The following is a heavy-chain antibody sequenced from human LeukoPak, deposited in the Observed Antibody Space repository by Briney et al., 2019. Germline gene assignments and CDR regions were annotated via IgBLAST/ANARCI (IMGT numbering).Heavy chain of an antibody. D-gene: IGHD2-2*01. CDR1: GYSFTSYW. CDR3: ARQAGYCSSTSCSGGSIDY. V-gene: IGHV5-51*01. Sequence: GESLKISCKGSGYSFTSYWIGWVRQMPGKGLKWMGIIYPGDSDTRYSPSFQGQVTISADKSISTAYLQWSSLKASDTAMYYCARQAGYCSSTSCSGGSIDYWGQGTLVTVSS. CDR2: IYPGDSDT. J-gene: IGHJ4*02.